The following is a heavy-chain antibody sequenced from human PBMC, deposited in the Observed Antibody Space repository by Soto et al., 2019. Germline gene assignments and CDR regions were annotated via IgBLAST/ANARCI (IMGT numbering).Heavy chain of an antibody. Sequence: GGSLRLSCASSGFPFSSYAMHWVRQAPGKGLEWVAVISYDGSNKYYADSVKGRFTISRDNSKNTLYLQMNSLRAEDTAVYYCARDPKTTVTTLEDFVAYYFDYWGQGTLVTVSS. CDR3: ARDPKTTVTTLEDFVAYYFDY. CDR2: ISYDGSNK. CDR1: GFPFSSYA. V-gene: IGHV3-30-3*01. D-gene: IGHD4-17*01. J-gene: IGHJ4*02.